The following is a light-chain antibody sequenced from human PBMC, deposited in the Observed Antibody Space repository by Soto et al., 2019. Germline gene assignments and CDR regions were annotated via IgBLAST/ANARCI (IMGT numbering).Light chain of an antibody. CDR2: DVS. CDR1: SSDVGGYNY. CDR3: CSYAGSYILWV. J-gene: IGLJ1*01. V-gene: IGLV2-11*01. Sequence: QSALTQTRSVSGSPGQSVSISCTGTSSDVGGYNYVSWYQQRPGKAPKLMIYDVSQRPSGVPDRFSGSKFGNTASLTISGLQAEDEADYYCCSYAGSYILWVFGTGTKLTVL.